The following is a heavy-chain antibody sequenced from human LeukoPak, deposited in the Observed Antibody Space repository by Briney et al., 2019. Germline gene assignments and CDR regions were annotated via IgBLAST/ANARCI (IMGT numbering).Heavy chain of an antibody. Sequence: SETLSLTCAVYGGSFSGYYWSWIRQPPGKGLEWIGEINHSGSTNYNPSLKSRVTISVDTSKNQFSLKLSSVTAADTAVYYCASLTYYYGSGSYSPPGLPDYWGQGTLVTVSS. CDR2: INHSGST. D-gene: IGHD3-10*01. CDR1: GGSFSGYY. V-gene: IGHV4-34*01. CDR3: ASLTYYYGSGSYSPPGLPDY. J-gene: IGHJ4*02.